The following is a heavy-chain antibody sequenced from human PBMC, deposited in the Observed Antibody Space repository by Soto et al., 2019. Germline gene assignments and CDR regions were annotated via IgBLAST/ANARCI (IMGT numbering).Heavy chain of an antibody. V-gene: IGHV4-61*01. CDR2: IYHTGII. CDR1: GGSVRANSYY. Sequence: KTSETLSLTCTVSGGSVRANSYYWSWIRLPPGKGLQWVGHIYHTGIIPYSPSFKSRAPISLATPKNQLSLRLSSVTVADTAVYYCVRGSLYTVDSSGTELWFDPWGQGALVTVSS. J-gene: IGHJ5*02. CDR3: VRGSLYTVDSSGTELWFDP. D-gene: IGHD6-19*01.